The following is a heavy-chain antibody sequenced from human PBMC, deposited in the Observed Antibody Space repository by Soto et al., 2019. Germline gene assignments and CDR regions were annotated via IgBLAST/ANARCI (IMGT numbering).Heavy chain of an antibody. Sequence: EVQLVESGGALVQRGGSLRLSCVASGFTFSVYSMNWVRQAPGKGLEWFSYITSDTKTIKYADSVKGRFTISRDNAKKSVYLQMNSLRDEDTAVYYCARSVEGHFDYWGQGTVVTVSS. D-gene: IGHD6-19*01. CDR2: ITSDTKTI. V-gene: IGHV3-48*02. J-gene: IGHJ4*02. CDR1: GFTFSVYS. CDR3: ARSVEGHFDY.